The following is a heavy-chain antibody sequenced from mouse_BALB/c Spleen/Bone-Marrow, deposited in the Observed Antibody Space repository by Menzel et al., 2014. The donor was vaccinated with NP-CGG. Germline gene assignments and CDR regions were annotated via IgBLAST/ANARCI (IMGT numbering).Heavy chain of an antibody. D-gene: IGHD2-4*01. Sequence: VQLQQSGAALGMPGASVKMSCKASGYTFTDNWIYWVKQRPGQGLEWVGAIDTSDSYTNYNQKFMGKASLTVDASSSTAYMQVSSLTSDDSAVYYCARGGHDFSLDYWGQGSSVTGSS. CDR1: GYTFTDNW. J-gene: IGHJ4*01. CDR3: ARGGHDFSLDY. V-gene: IGHV1-69*01. CDR2: IDTSDSYT.